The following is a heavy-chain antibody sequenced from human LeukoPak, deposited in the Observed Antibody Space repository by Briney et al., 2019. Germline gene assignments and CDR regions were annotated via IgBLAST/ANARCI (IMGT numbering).Heavy chain of an antibody. V-gene: IGHV1-2*02. D-gene: IGHD5-18*01. CDR1: GYTFTGYY. Sequence: ASVKVSCKASGYTFTGYYMHWVRQAPGQGLEWMGWINPHSGGTNYAQKFQGRVTMTRDTSISTAYMELSRLRSDDTAVYYCARAGGRGYSYGPEFYMDVWGKGTTVTVSS. CDR2: INPHSGGT. J-gene: IGHJ6*03. CDR3: ARAGGRGYSYGPEFYMDV.